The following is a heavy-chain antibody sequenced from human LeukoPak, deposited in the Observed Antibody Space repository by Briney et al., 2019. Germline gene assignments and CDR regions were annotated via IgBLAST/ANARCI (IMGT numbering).Heavy chain of an antibody. J-gene: IGHJ4*02. Sequence: GGSLRLSCAASGFTFSSYAMHWVRQAPGKWLEWVAVISYDGSNKYYADSVKGRFTISRDNSKNTLYLQMNSLRAEDTAVYYCARENSSYSGSYYLDYWGQGTLVTVSS. CDR3: ARENSSYSGSYYLDY. CDR1: GFTFSSYA. CDR2: ISYDGSNK. D-gene: IGHD1-26*01. V-gene: IGHV3-30-3*01.